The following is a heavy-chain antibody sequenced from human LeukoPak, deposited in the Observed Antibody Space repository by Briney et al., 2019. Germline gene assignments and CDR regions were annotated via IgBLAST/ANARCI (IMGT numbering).Heavy chain of an antibody. CDR2: ISHDGTNK. D-gene: IGHD3-22*01. J-gene: IGHJ4*02. Sequence: QSGGSLRLSCAASGFTFSSYAMSWVRQAPGKGLEWVAVISHDGTNKYYVDSVKGRFTISRDNSKNTLYLQMNSLRAEDTAVYYCAKVNYYESSGYYDYWGQGTLVTVPS. CDR3: AKVNYYESSGYYDY. V-gene: IGHV3-30*18. CDR1: GFTFSSYA.